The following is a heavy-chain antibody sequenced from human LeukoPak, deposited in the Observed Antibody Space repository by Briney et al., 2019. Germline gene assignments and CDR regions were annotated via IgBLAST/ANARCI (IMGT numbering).Heavy chain of an antibody. CDR3: ARGGELLNY. Sequence: SETLSLTCTISGGSISTHYWSWVRQSPGKGPEWIGNVFYSGSTNYNPSLKSRVIISVDMSKNQFSLRLSSVTAADTAVYYCARGGELLNYLGQGTLVTVSS. D-gene: IGHD1-7*01. CDR1: GGSISTHY. J-gene: IGHJ4*02. CDR2: VFYSGST. V-gene: IGHV4-59*08.